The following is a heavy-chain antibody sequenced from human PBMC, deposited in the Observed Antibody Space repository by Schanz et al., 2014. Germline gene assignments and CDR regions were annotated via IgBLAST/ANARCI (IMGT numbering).Heavy chain of an antibody. CDR1: GFTFSSYA. D-gene: IGHD1-26*01. J-gene: IGHJ4*02. Sequence: EVQLLESGGGLVEPGGSLRLSCAASGFTFSSYAMSWVRQAPGKGLEWVSVIGVDGTTTYYADSVKGRFTISRDNSKNTLYLQMNSLRPEDTAVYYCARDHTTESYYSAGPPIDYWGQGTLLTVSS. V-gene: IGHV3-23*01. CDR2: IGVDGTTT. CDR3: ARDHTTESYYSAGPPIDY.